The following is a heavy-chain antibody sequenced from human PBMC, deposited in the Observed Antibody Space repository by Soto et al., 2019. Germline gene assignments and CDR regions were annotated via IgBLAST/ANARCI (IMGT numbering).Heavy chain of an antibody. CDR1: GYTFMSYC. Sequence: ASVKVSCKASGYTFMSYCVSWVRQAPGQGLEWLGWISAYSGNTNYAQKFQGRVTMTTDTSTSTAYMELRSLRSDDTAVYYCARRRAGLDDSWGQGTLVTVSS. D-gene: IGHD6-19*01. J-gene: IGHJ4*02. V-gene: IGHV1-18*01. CDR3: ARRRAGLDDS. CDR2: ISAYSGNT.